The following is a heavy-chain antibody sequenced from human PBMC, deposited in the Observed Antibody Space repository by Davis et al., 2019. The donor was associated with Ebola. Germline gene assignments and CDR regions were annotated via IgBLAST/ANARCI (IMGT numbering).Heavy chain of an antibody. V-gene: IGHV3-53*01. CDR2: IYSGGST. CDR3: ARERGYPWGYFDY. D-gene: IGHD3-16*01. CDR1: GFTVSSNY. Sequence: PGGSLRLSCAASGFTVSSNYMSWVRQAPGKGLEWVSVIYSGGSTYYADSVKGRFTISRDNSKNTLYLQMNSLRAEDTAVYYCARERGYPWGYFDYWGQGTLVTVSS. J-gene: IGHJ4*02.